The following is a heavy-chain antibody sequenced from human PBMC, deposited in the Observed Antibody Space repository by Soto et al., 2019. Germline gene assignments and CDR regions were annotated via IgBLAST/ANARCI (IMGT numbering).Heavy chain of an antibody. CDR3: ARVLIDYSASGSYYSRYALFDP. V-gene: IGHV3-23*01. D-gene: IGHD3-10*01. CDR1: GLSFRTYA. Sequence: GGYLRHSWAASGLSFRTYAMTWVRQAPGKGPEWVSAMSGGVGTTYYADSVKGRFTISRDLSKHTLYLQMNSLRAEDTAIYYCARVLIDYSASGSYYSRYALFDPCGQGTLVTGSA. J-gene: IGHJ5*02. CDR2: MSGGVGTT.